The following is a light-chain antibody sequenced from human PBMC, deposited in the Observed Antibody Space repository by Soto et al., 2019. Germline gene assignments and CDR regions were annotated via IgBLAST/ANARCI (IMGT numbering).Light chain of an antibody. Sequence: EIVLTQSPVTLSLSPGERATLSCRASQRLSSNYLAWFQQKPGQAPRLLIYGASSRATGIPDRFSGSGSGTDFTLTISRLEPEDFAVYYCQQYGSSPPWTFGQGTKVDIK. CDR2: GAS. J-gene: IGKJ1*01. CDR1: QRLSSNY. V-gene: IGKV3-20*01. CDR3: QQYGSSPPWT.